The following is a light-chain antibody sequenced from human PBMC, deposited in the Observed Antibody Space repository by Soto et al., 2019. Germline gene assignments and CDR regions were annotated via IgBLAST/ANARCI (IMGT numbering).Light chain of an antibody. CDR2: GAS. V-gene: IGKV3-15*01. CDR3: QQYNNWPPLT. J-gene: IGKJ4*01. CDR1: QSVSSN. Sequence: EIVMTQSPATLSVSAGEIATLSCRASQSVSSNLAWYQQKPGQAPGLLIYGASTRATGIPARFSASGSGTEFTLNISSLQSEEFAVYYCQQYNNWPPLTFGGGTKVEIK.